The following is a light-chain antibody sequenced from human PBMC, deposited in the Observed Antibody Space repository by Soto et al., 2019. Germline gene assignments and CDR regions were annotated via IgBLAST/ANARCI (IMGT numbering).Light chain of an antibody. CDR2: LGS. CDR3: MQVLQTPFT. J-gene: IGKJ4*01. Sequence: DIVMTQSPLSLPVTPGEPASISCRSSQTLLHRNGYNYLDWYLQKPGQSPQLLIYLGSSRASGVPDRFSGSESGTDFTLRISRVEAEDVGIYYCMQVLQTPFTFGGGTKVDIK. V-gene: IGKV2-28*01. CDR1: QTLLHRNGYNY.